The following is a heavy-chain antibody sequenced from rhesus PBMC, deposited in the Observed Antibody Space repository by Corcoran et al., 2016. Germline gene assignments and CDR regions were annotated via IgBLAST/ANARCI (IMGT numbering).Heavy chain of an antibody. Sequence: QVQLVQSGAEVKKPGASVKVSCKASGFTFGSYAISWVRQAPGQGLVGMGVTLPLVGLQNYAEKFPGRVTITAETSTSTADMELSSLRSEDTAVYYCARGRYSTYYFDYWGQGVLVTVSS. D-gene: IGHD1-1*01. V-gene: IGHV1-198*02. CDR3: ARGRYSTYYFDY. CDR1: GFTFGSYA. J-gene: IGHJ4*01. CDR2: TLPLVGLQ.